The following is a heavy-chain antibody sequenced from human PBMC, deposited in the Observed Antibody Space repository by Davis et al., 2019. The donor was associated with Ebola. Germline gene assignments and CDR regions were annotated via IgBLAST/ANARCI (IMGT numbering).Heavy chain of an antibody. V-gene: IGHV3-48*02. CDR1: GFTFSSYS. J-gene: IGHJ4*02. D-gene: IGHD3-22*01. CDR2: ISSSSSTI. CDR3: ARTGYYYDSSGYYSGASDY. Sequence: GESLKISCAASGFTFSSYSMNWVRQAPGKGLEWVSYISSSSSTIYYADSVKGRFTISRDNAKNSLYLQMNSLRDEDTAVYYCARTGYYYDSSGYYSGASDYWGQGTLVTVSS.